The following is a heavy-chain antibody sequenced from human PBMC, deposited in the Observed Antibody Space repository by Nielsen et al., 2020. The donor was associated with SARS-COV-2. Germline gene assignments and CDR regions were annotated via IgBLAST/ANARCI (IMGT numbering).Heavy chain of an antibody. V-gene: IGHV3-33*01. D-gene: IGHD3-22*01. CDR2: IWYDGTNK. J-gene: IGHJ6*02. CDR1: GFSFSNFG. Sequence: GGSLRLSCAASGFSFSNFGMHWVRQAPGKGLEWVAFIWYDGTNKYYVDSVGGRFTISRDNSKNTLYLQMNSLRAEDTAVYYCASAASSSWKSATVWGQGTTVTVSS. CDR3: ASAASSSWKSATV.